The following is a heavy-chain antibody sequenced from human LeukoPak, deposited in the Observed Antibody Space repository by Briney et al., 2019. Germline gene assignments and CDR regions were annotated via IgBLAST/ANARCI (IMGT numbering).Heavy chain of an antibody. CDR2: ISSNGGST. D-gene: IGHD6-6*01. J-gene: IGHJ4*02. CDR3: ARGVSSSSSSRADY. Sequence: GGSLRLSCAASGFTFSSYAMHWVRQAPGKGLEYVSAISSNGGSTYYANSVKGRFTISRDNSKNTLYLQMGSLRAEDMAVYYCARGVSSSSSSRADYWGQGTLVTVSS. V-gene: IGHV3-64*01. CDR1: GFTFSSYA.